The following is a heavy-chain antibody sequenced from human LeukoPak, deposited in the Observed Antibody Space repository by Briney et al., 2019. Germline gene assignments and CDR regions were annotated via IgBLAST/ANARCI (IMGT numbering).Heavy chain of an antibody. CDR1: GYTFTSYG. Sequence: ASVKVSCKDSGYTFTSYGTSWVPQAPGQGLEWMGWISAYNGNTNYAQTLQGRVTMTTDTSTSTAYMELRSLRSDDTAVYYCARVLGYCSSTSCAYYYGLDVWGQGTTVTVSS. V-gene: IGHV1-18*01. D-gene: IGHD2-2*01. J-gene: IGHJ6*02. CDR2: ISAYNGNT. CDR3: ARVLGYCSSTSCAYYYGLDV.